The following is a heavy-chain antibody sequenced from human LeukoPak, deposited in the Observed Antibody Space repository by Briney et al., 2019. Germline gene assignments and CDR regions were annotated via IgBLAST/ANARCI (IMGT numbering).Heavy chain of an antibody. CDR2: IIPIFGTA. Sequence: GASVKLCCKASGGTFSSYAISWGRHPPGQGLEWMGGIIPIFGTANSAQTSYGRVTITTDQSTSTDYMEQSRLRSEETAVYYCAREGPVVQFDYWGEGTLVTVSS. CDR1: GGTFSSYA. J-gene: IGHJ4*02. D-gene: IGHD2-15*01. V-gene: IGHV1-69*05. CDR3: AREGPVVQFDY.